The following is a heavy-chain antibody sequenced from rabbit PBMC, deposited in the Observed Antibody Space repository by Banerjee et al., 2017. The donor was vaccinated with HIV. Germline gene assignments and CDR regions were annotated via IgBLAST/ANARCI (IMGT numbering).Heavy chain of an antibody. V-gene: IGHV1S45*01. CDR1: GFSFSSSYW. D-gene: IGHD6-1*01. Sequence: QEQLEESGGDLVKPEGSLTLTCTASGFSFSSSYWICWVRQAPGKGLEWIACIYAGSSGNTAYASWAKGRFTISKTSSTTVTLQMTSLTAADTATYFCAGADYPTYGYAYALWGPGTLVTVS. CDR2: IYAGSSGNT. J-gene: IGHJ6*01. CDR3: AGADYPTYGYAYAL.